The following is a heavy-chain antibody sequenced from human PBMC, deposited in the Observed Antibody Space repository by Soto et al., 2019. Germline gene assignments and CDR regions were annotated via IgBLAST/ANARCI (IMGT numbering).Heavy chain of an antibody. CDR3: VRASLVVAAATREDY. D-gene: IGHD2-15*01. Sequence: EVQLVESGGGFVQPGGSLRLSCAASGFTFSSYCLHWVRQAPGKGLVWVSRINSDGSSTSYADSLKGPFTISSDNAKNTRYLQMNSLRAEATAVYYCVRASLVVAAATREDYWGQGTLVTVSS. CDR2: INSDGSST. J-gene: IGHJ4*02. V-gene: IGHV3-74*01. CDR1: GFTFSSYC.